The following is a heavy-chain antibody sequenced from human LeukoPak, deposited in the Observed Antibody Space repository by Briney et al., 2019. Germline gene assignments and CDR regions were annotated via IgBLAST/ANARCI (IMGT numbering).Heavy chain of an antibody. J-gene: IGHJ1*01. CDR1: GFTFNTYG. V-gene: IGHV3-30*03. CDR2: ISHHGSNK. CDR3: ARDLSSSSTAYFHH. Sequence: AGGSLRLSCVASGFTFNTYGMNWVRQAPGKGLEWVAVISHHGSNKFYADSVKGRFTISRDNSNNMVYLQMNGLRAEDTAVYYCARDLSSSSTAYFHHWGQGTLVTVSS. D-gene: IGHD6-6*01.